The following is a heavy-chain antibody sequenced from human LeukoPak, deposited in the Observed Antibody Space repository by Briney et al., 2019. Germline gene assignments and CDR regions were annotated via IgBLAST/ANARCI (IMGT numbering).Heavy chain of an antibody. CDR2: VYHSGYT. CDR3: ASPYYYGSGSGFDP. D-gene: IGHD3-10*01. V-gene: IGHV4-38-2*02. CDR1: GYSISTGYY. J-gene: IGHJ5*02. Sequence: PSETLSLTCSVSGYSISTGYYWGWIRQPPGKGPEWIGYVYHSGYTYYNPSLQSRVTISVDTSKNQFSLKLSSVTAADTAVYYCASPYYYGSGSGFDPWGQGTLVTVSS.